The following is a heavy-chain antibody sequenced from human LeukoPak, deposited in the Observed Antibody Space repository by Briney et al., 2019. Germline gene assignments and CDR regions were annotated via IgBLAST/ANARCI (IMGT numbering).Heavy chain of an antibody. CDR3: ARQPDALVYLGWFDP. CDR2: ISAYNGNT. J-gene: IGHJ5*02. Sequence: GASVKVSCKASGYTFTSYGISWVRQAPGQGLEWMGWISAYNGNTNYAQKLQGRVTMTTDTSTSTAYMELRSLRSDDTAVYYCARQPDALVYLGWFDPWGRGTLVTVSS. CDR1: GYTFTSYG. V-gene: IGHV1-18*01. D-gene: IGHD2-8*01.